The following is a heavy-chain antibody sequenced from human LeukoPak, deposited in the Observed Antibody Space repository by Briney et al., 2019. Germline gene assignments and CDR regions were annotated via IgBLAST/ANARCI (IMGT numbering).Heavy chain of an antibody. Sequence: GGSLRLSCAASGFTFSYYWMSWVRQAPGKGLEWVANIKQDGSEKYYVDSVKGRFTISRDNAKNSLYLQMNSLRAEDTAVYYCARGIDSSPNWFDPWGQGTLVTVSS. J-gene: IGHJ5*02. CDR1: GFTFSYYW. CDR2: IKQDGSEK. CDR3: ARGIDSSPNWFDP. V-gene: IGHV3-7*01. D-gene: IGHD6-13*01.